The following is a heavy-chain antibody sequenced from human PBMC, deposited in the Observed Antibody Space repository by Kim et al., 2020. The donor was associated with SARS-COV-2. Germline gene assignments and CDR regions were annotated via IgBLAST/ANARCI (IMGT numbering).Heavy chain of an antibody. J-gene: IGHJ4*02. V-gene: IGHV1-69*04. Sequence: SVKVSCKASGGTFSSYTISWVRQAPGQGLEWMGRIIPILGIANYAQKFQGRVTITADKSTSTAYMELSSLRSEDTAVYYCARDFHYYDSSGYWVWGQGTLVTVSS. CDR3: ARDFHYYDSSGYWV. CDR2: IIPILGIA. CDR1: GGTFSSYT. D-gene: IGHD3-22*01.